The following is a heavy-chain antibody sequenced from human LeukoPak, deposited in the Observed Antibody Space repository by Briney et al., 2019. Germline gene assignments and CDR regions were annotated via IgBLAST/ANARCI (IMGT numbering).Heavy chain of an antibody. CDR2: ISSSSSYI. Sequence: GGSRRLSCAASGFTFSSYSMNWVRQAPGKGLEWVSSISSSSSYIYYADSVKGRFTISRDNAKNSLYLQMNSLRAEDTAVYYCARRGSLGMATIPPDYWGQGTLVTVSS. CDR3: ARRGSLGMATIPPDY. CDR1: GFTFSSYS. J-gene: IGHJ4*02. D-gene: IGHD5-24*01. V-gene: IGHV3-21*01.